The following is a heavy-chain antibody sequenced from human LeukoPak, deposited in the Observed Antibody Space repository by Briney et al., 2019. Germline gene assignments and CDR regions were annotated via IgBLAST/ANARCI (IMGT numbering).Heavy chain of an antibody. D-gene: IGHD1-26*01. CDR3: ARDRSIVGATMTWFNP. J-gene: IGHJ5*02. CDR1: GGSIGSYY. V-gene: IGHV4-4*07. CDR2: IYTSGST. Sequence: PSETLSLTCTVSGGSIGSYYWSWIRQPAGKGLEWIGRIYTSGSTNYNPSLKSRVTMSVDTSKNQFSLKLSSVTAADTAVYYCARDRSIVGATMTWFNPWGQGTLVTVSS.